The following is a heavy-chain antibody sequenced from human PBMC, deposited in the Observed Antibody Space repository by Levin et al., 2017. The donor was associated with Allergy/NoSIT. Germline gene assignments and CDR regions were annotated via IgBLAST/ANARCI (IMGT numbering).Heavy chain of an antibody. CDR3: TTRKYDVFWSALDY. D-gene: IGHD3-3*01. CDR2: IKSETDGRTA. CDR1: GFTFSNTY. V-gene: IGHV3-15*01. J-gene: IGHJ4*02. Sequence: GGSLRLSCAASGFTFSNTYMSWVRQAPGKGLEWVGRIKSETDGRTADYAAPVKDRFTISRDDSKNTLFLQMNSRKTEDTAVYYCTTRKYDVFWSALDYWGQGTLVTVSS.